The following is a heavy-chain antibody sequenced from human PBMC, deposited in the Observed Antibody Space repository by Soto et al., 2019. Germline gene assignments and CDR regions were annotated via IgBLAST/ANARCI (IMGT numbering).Heavy chain of an antibody. CDR2: ISSSSSYI. J-gene: IGHJ4*02. Sequence: GGSLRLSCAASGFTFSSYSMNWVRQAPGKGLEWVSSISSSSSYIYYADSVKGRFTISRDNAKNSLYLQMNSLRAEDTAVYYCARGPEEWELLSESDYWGQGTLVTVSS. D-gene: IGHD1-26*01. CDR3: ARGPEEWELLSESDY. CDR1: GFTFSSYS. V-gene: IGHV3-21*01.